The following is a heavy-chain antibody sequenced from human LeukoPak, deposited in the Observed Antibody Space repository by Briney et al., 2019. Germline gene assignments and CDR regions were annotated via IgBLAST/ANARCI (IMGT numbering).Heavy chain of an antibody. CDR2: MNPGSGNT. V-gene: IGHV1-8*01. CDR3: ARELRRDKY. CDR1: GYTFSSYD. D-gene: IGHD1-1*01. J-gene: IGHJ4*02. Sequence: ASVEVSCKTSGYTFSSYDINWVRQATGQGLEWMGYMNPGSGNTGYAQNFQGRVTLTVNTSITTAYMELSSLRPEDTAVYYCARELRRDKYWGQGTLVTVSS.